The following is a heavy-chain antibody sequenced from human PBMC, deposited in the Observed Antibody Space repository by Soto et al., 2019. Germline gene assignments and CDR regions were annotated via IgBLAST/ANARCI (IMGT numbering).Heavy chain of an antibody. Sequence: ASVKVSCKASGYTFTSYAMHWVRQAPGQRLEWMGWINAGNGNTKYSQKFQGRVTITRDTSASTAYMELGRLRSEDTAVYYCARGYCSSTSCYGRYYFDYWGQGTLVTVSS. CDR1: GYTFTSYA. CDR3: ARGYCSSTSCYGRYYFDY. CDR2: INAGNGNT. D-gene: IGHD2-2*01. J-gene: IGHJ4*02. V-gene: IGHV1-3*01.